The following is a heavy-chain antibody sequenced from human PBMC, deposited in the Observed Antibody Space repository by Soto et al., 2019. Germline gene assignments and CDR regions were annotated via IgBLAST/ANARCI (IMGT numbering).Heavy chain of an antibody. D-gene: IGHD2-2*01. Sequence: PXESLKISCKGSGYSFTSYWIGWVRQMPGKGLEWMGIIYPGDSDTRYSPSFQGQVTISADKSISTAYLQWSSLKASDTAMYYCARGPCSSTSCDNWFDHWGQGTLVTVSS. V-gene: IGHV5-51*01. CDR3: ARGPCSSTSCDNWFDH. CDR1: GYSFTSYW. J-gene: IGHJ5*02. CDR2: IYPGDSDT.